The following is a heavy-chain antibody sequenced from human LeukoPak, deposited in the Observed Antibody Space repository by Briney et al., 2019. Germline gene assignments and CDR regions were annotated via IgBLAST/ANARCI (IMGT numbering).Heavy chain of an antibody. J-gene: IGHJ6*02. CDR1: GFTFSSDS. CDR3: ARELKKKENIRFLEWLKPPLYGMDV. D-gene: IGHD3-3*01. CDR2: IKQDGSEK. V-gene: IGHV3-7*01. Sequence: GGSLRLSCAASGFTFSSDSMNWVRQAPGKGLEWVANIKQDGSEKYYVDSVKGRFTISRDNAKNSLYLQMNSLRAEDTAVYYCARELKKKENIRFLEWLKPPLYGMDVWGQGTTVTVSS.